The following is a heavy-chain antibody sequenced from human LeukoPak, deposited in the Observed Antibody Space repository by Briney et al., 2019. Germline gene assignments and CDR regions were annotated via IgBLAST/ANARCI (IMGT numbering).Heavy chain of an antibody. Sequence: GASVKVSCKASGGTFSSYAISWVRQAPGQGLEWMGGIIPIFGTANYAQKFQGRVTITADESTSTAYMELSSLRSVDTAVYYCARGSTIFGVLNFDYWGQGTLVTVSS. V-gene: IGHV1-69*13. CDR3: ARGSTIFGVLNFDY. CDR1: GGTFSSYA. J-gene: IGHJ4*02. CDR2: IIPIFGTA. D-gene: IGHD3-3*01.